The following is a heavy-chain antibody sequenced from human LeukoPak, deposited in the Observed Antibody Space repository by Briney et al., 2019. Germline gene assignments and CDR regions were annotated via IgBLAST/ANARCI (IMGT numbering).Heavy chain of an antibody. CDR3: ASNRAGWEPMPAY. J-gene: IGHJ4*02. CDR1: GFTFDDYA. Sequence: PGGSLRLSCAASGFTFDDYAMHWVRQAPGKGLEWVSGISWNSGSIGYADSVKGRFTISRDNSKNTVSLQMNSLRAEDTAVYYCASNRAGWEPMPAYWGQGTLVTVSS. CDR2: ISWNSGSI. D-gene: IGHD1-26*01. V-gene: IGHV3-9*01.